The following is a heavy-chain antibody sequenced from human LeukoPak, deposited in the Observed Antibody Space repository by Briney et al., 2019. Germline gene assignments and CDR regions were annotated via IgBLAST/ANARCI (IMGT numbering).Heavy chain of an antibody. CDR2: IYSGGST. J-gene: IGHJ5*02. CDR3: ARVRAAGPNWFDP. Sequence: GGSLRLSCAPSVFTDSSNYMRWVPRSPGGGRVWVSVIYSGGSTYYADSVKGRFTISRDNSKNTLYLQMNSLRAEDTAVYYCARVRAAGPNWFDPWGQGTLVTASS. CDR1: VFTDSSNY. D-gene: IGHD6-13*01. V-gene: IGHV3-66*02.